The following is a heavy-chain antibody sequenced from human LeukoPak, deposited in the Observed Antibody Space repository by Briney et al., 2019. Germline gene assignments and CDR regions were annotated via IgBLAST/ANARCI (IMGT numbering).Heavy chain of an antibody. J-gene: IGHJ4*02. CDR1: GYTFTSYY. Sequence: ASVKVSCKASGYTFTSYYMHWVRQAPGQGLEWMGIINPSGGSTSYAQKFQGRVTMTRDTSTSTVCMELSSLRSEDTAVYYCARPGIAVAGYDYWGQGTLVTVSS. D-gene: IGHD6-19*01. V-gene: IGHV1-46*01. CDR2: INPSGGST. CDR3: ARPGIAVAGYDY.